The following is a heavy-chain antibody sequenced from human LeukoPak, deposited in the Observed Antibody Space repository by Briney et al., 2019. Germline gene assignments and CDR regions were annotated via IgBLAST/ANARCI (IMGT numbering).Heavy chain of an antibody. CDR3: ARDGSVYCSSTSCYSGYYYYDMDV. CDR1: GYTFSTHG. CDR2: ISAYNGNI. Sequence: EASVKVSCKASGYTFSTHGISWVRQAPGQGLEWMGWISAYNGNINYAQNLQGRVTLTTDTSTSTAYMELRSLRSDDTAVYYCARDGSVYCSSTSCYSGYYYYDMDVWGQGTTVTVSS. J-gene: IGHJ6*02. V-gene: IGHV1-18*01. D-gene: IGHD2-2*01.